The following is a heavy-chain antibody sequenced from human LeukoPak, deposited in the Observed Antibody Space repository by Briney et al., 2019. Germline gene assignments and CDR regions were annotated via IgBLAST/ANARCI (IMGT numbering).Heavy chain of an antibody. CDR3: ARERFRDYGDFLDAFDI. J-gene: IGHJ3*02. Sequence: SGTLSLTCAVSGGSISSSNWWSWVRQPPGKGLEWIGEIYHSGSTNYNPSLQSRVTISVDTSKNQFSLKLSSVTAADTAVYYCARERFRDYGDFLDAFDIWGQGTMVTVSS. CDR2: IYHSGST. D-gene: IGHD4-17*01. V-gene: IGHV4-4*02. CDR1: GGSISSSNW.